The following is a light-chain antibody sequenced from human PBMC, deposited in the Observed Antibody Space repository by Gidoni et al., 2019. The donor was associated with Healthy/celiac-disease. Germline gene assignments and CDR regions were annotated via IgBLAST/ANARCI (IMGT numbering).Light chain of an antibody. V-gene: IGLV2-14*01. CDR1: ISDVGGYNY. CDR3: SSYTSSSTLL. CDR2: DVS. J-gene: IGLJ2*01. Sequence: QSALTQPASVYGTPGQSITISCTGTISDVGGYNYVSWYKQHPGKASKLMIYDVSNRPSGFSNRFSGSKSGNTASRTISGLQAEDEADYYCSSYTSSSTLLFGGGTKLTVL.